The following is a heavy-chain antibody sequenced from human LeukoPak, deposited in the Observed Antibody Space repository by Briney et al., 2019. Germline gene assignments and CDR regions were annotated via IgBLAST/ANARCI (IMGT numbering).Heavy chain of an antibody. CDR2: IKQDGSEK. Sequence: PGGSLRLSCAASGFTFSSYWMSWVRQAPGKGLEWVANIKQDGSEKYYVDSVKGRFTISRDNSKNTLYLQMNSLRAEDTAVYYCAKETGGYDPYFDYWGQGTLVTVSS. V-gene: IGHV3-7*01. CDR3: AKETGGYDPYFDY. CDR1: GFTFSSYW. D-gene: IGHD5-12*01. J-gene: IGHJ4*02.